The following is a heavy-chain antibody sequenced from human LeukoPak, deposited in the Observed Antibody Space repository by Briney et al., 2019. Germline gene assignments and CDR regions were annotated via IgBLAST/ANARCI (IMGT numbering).Heavy chain of an antibody. Sequence: GGSLRLSCAASGFTFSSYGMHWVRQAPGKGLEWVAVIWYDRSNKYYADSVKGRFTISRDNSKNTLYLQMNSLRAEDTAVYYCARGELGYCSGGSCFVGSYYYYGMDVWGQGTTVTVSS. CDR1: GFTFSSYG. V-gene: IGHV3-33*01. D-gene: IGHD2-15*01. CDR2: IWYDRSNK. J-gene: IGHJ6*02. CDR3: ARGELGYCSGGSCFVGSYYYYGMDV.